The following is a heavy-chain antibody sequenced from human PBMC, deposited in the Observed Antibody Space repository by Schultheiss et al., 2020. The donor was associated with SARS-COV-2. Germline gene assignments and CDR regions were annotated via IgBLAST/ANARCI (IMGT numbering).Heavy chain of an antibody. CDR1: GFTFSRYN. Sequence: ESLKISCAASGFTFSRYNMNWVRQGPGKGLEWIGEINHSGSTNYNPSLKSRVTISVDTSKNQFSLKLSSVTAADTAVYYCARERPFDAFDIWGQGTMVTVSS. CDR3: ARERPFDAFDI. V-gene: IGHV4-34*01. D-gene: IGHD1-1*01. CDR2: INHSGST. J-gene: IGHJ3*02.